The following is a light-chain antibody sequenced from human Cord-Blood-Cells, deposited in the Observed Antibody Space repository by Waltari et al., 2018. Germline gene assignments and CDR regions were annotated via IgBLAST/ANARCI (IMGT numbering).Light chain of an antibody. J-gene: IGLJ1*01. V-gene: IGLV2-23*01. CDR2: EGS. CDR1: IRDVGSYNF. CDR3: CSYAGSSTYV. Sequence: QSALTQPASVSGSPGQSITISCTGTIRDVGSYNFVSWYQQHPGKAPKLLIYEGSKRPSWVSNRFSGSKSGNTASLTISGLQAEDEADYYCCSYAGSSTYVFGTGTKVTVL.